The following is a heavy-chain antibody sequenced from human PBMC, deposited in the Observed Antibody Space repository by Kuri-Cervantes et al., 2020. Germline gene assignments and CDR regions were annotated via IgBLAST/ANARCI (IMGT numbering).Heavy chain of an antibody. V-gene: IGHV4-4*02. D-gene: IGHD3-22*01. CDR1: GGSISSSNW. CDR3: ARRNNYDSSAYYYDHFDY. J-gene: IGHJ4*02. CDR2: IYHSGTT. Sequence: SETLSLTCAVSGGSISSSNWWSWVRQPPGKGLEWIGEIYHSGTTNYNPSLKSRVTISIDTSQNQFSLRLSSVTAADTAVYFCARRNNYDSSAYYYDHFDYWGQGILVTVSS.